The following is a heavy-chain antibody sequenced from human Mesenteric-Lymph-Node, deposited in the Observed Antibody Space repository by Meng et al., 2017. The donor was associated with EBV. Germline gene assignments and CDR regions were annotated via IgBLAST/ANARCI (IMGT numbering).Heavy chain of an antibody. CDR2: IYQSGST. Sequence: QLPLPESRQGLVKPSPALFLTCAVSGGSISSGGYSWSWIRQPPGKGLEWIGYIYQSGSTYYNPSLKSRVTISVDRSKNQFSLKLSSVTAADTAVYYCARVAGSNYGSGSYYFDYWGQGTLVTVSS. D-gene: IGHD3-10*01. J-gene: IGHJ4*02. V-gene: IGHV4-30-2*01. CDR3: ARVAGSNYGSGSYYFDY. CDR1: GGSISSGGYS.